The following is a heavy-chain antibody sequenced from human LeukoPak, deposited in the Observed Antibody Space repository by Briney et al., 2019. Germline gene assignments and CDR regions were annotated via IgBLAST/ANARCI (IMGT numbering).Heavy chain of an antibody. CDR2: IYAGGST. J-gene: IGHJ4*02. CDR1: GLIVSSNY. CDR3: ATKFDF. V-gene: IGHV3-53*01. Sequence: PGGSLRLSCAASGLIVSSNYMTWVRQAPGKGLEWVSVIYAGGSTYYADSVKGRFTISRDNSKNTLYLQMNSLRAEDTAMYYCATKFDFWGQGTLVTVSS.